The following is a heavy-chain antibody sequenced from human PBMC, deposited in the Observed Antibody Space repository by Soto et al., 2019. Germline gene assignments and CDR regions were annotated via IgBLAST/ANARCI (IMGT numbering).Heavy chain of an antibody. Sequence: QVQLVQSGCEVKKPGASVKVSCQASGYTFSRYGISWVRQAPGQGLQWMGWVSANNGNTKYAQLLQARITLTPDTSTITAYMELRSGTSDDTAVYYCARDSPYNYFWGDVRALYSYSMALLRQVTTVSVAS. D-gene: IGHD3-3*01. CDR3: ARDSPYNYFWGDVRALYSYSMAL. V-gene: IGHV1-18*01. CDR1: GYTFSRYG. CDR2: VSANNGNT. J-gene: IGHJ6*01.